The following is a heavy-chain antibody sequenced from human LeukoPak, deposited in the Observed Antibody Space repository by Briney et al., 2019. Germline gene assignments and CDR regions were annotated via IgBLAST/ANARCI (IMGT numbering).Heavy chain of an antibody. CDR2: IYYSGST. V-gene: IGHV4-30-4*02. CDR1: GGSISSGDYY. D-gene: IGHD1-26*01. J-gene: IGHJ5*02. Sequence: PSETLSLTCTVSGGSISSGDYYWSWIRQPPGKGLEWIGYIYYSGSTYYNPSLKSRVTISVDTSKNQFSLKLSSVTAADTAVYYCARVGAESGSYLNWFDPWGQGTLVTVSA. CDR3: ARVGAESGSYLNWFDP.